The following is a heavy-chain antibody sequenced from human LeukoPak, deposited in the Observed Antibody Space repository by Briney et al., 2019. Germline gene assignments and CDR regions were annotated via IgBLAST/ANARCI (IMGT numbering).Heavy chain of an antibody. V-gene: IGHV1-69*13. D-gene: IGHD3-22*01. CDR2: IIPIFGTA. CDR1: GGTFSSYA. CDR3: ARVPDYYDSSGQAINYYYYYMDV. J-gene: IGHJ6*03. Sequence: SVKVSCKASGGTFSSYAISWVRQAPGQGLEWMGGIIPIFGTANYAQKFQGRVTITADESTSTAYMELSSLRSEDTAVYYCARVPDYYDSSGQAINYYYYYMDVWGKGTTVTISS.